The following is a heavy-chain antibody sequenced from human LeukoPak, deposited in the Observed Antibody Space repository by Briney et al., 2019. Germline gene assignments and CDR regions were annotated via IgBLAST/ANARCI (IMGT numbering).Heavy chain of an antibody. D-gene: IGHD2-2*02. CDR1: GYTFTGYY. Sequence: ASVKVSCKASGYTFTGYYMHWVRQAPGQGLEWMGWINPNSGGTNYAQKFQGRVTVTRDTSISTAYMELSRLRSDDTAVYYCARGYCSSTSCYTAFLDYWGQGTLVTVSS. J-gene: IGHJ4*02. CDR3: ARGYCSSTSCYTAFLDY. CDR2: INPNSGGT. V-gene: IGHV1-2*02.